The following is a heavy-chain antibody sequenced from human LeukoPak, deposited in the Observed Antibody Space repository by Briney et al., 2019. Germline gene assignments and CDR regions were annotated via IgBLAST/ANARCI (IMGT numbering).Heavy chain of an antibody. CDR1: GFTFSSYA. CDR3: AKDGRWLQLEYYFDY. D-gene: IGHD5-24*01. Sequence: GGSLRLSCAASGFTFSSYAMSWVRQAPGKGLGWVPAISGSGGSTYYADSVKGRFTISRDNSKNTLYLQMNSLRAEDTAFYYCAKDGRWLQLEYYFDYWGQGTLVTVSS. J-gene: IGHJ4*02. CDR2: ISGSGGST. V-gene: IGHV3-23*01.